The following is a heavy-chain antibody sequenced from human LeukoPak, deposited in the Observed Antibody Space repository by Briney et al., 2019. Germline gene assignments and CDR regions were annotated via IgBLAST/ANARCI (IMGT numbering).Heavy chain of an antibody. Sequence: GGSLRLSCAASGFTFSNYWMTWVRQAPGKGLEWVANIKPDGSGRYYVDSVRGRFIISRDNAGNSLYPQMNSLRVEDTAVYYCTQNLVAAAGDHWGQGTLLIVSS. CDR3: TQNLVAAAGDH. D-gene: IGHD6-13*01. CDR2: IKPDGSGR. CDR1: GFTFSNYW. J-gene: IGHJ4*02. V-gene: IGHV3-7*01.